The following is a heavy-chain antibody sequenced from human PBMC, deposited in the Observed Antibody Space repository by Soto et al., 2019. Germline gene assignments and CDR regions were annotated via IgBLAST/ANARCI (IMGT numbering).Heavy chain of an antibody. V-gene: IGHV1-46*01. D-gene: IGHD3-22*01. Sequence: ASVKVSCKASGYTFTSYYMHWVRHAPGQGLEWMGVINPSGGSTSYAQKFQGRVTMTRDTSTSTVYVELSSLRSEDTAVYYCARSRVTYYYDSSGYFEYWGQGTLVTVSS. CDR1: GYTFTSYY. CDR2: INPSGGST. CDR3: ARSRVTYYYDSSGYFEY. J-gene: IGHJ4*02.